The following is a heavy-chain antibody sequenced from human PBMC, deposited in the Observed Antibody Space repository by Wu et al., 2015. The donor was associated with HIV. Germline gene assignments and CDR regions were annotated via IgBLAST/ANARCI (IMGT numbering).Heavy chain of an antibody. CDR3: ARVLGSSGWEIDY. CDR2: ISAYNGNT. Sequence: QVHLVQSGAEVKKPGSSVKVSCKASGYTFTIYGITWVRQAPGQGLQWMGWISAYNGNTKYAQNLQDRLTMTTDTSTNTAYMELRSLRSDDTAVYYCARVLGSSGWEIDYWGQGTLVTVSS. CDR1: GYTFTIYG. V-gene: IGHV1-18*01. J-gene: IGHJ4*02. D-gene: IGHD6-19*01.